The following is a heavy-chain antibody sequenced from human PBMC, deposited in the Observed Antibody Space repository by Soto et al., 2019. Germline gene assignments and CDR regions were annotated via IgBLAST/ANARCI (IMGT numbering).Heavy chain of an antibody. V-gene: IGHV1-2*04. CDR1: GYTFTGYY. CDR3: ARGGSLWFGELSAYYYGMDV. D-gene: IGHD3-10*01. J-gene: IGHJ6*02. Sequence: QVQLVQSGAEVKKPGVSVKVSCKASGYTFTGYYMHWVRQAPGQGLEWMGWINPNSGGTNYAQKFQGWVTMTRDTSLSTAYMELSRLRSDDTAVYYCARGGSLWFGELSAYYYGMDVWGQGTTVTVSS. CDR2: INPNSGGT.